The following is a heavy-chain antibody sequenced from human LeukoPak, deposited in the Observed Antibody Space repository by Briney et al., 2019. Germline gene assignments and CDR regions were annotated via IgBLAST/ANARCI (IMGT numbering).Heavy chain of an antibody. CDR1: GFTFSHYS. CDR3: ARDFDY. J-gene: IGHJ4*02. Sequence: PGGSLRLSCVASGFTFSHYSMNWVRQAPGKGLEWVSSIRFTGSYIYYADSVKGRFTISRDNSKNTLYLQMNSLRAEDTAVYYCARDFDYWGQGTLVTVSS. CDR2: IRFTGSYI. V-gene: IGHV3-21*01.